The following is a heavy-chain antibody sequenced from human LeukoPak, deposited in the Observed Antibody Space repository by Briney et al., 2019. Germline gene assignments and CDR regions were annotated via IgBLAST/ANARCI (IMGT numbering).Heavy chain of an antibody. CDR1: GESFINYY. V-gene: IGHV4-34*01. Sequence: SETLSLTCAVYGESFINYYWSWIRQPPGKGLEWIGEINHGGGTNYNPSLKSRVTISVDTSKNHFSLKLTSVTAADTAMYYCARHSPGYYYYGMDVWGQGTTVTVSS. J-gene: IGHJ6*02. CDR3: ARHSPGYYYYGMDV. CDR2: INHGGGT. D-gene: IGHD1-26*01.